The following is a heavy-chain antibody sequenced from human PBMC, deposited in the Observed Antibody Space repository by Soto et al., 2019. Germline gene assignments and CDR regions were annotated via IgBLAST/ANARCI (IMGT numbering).Heavy chain of an antibody. D-gene: IGHD2-8*02. CDR1: GASIGSGGW. J-gene: IGHJ5*02. Sequence: SETLSLTCAVSGASIGSGGWWRWVRQPPGKGLEWVAEIFHDGNTNYSPSLKSRVTISVDKSQNQFSLNVYSVTAADTAGYYCARHEGWTGPDQWGQGTLVTVSS. CDR2: IFHDGNT. V-gene: IGHV4-4*02. CDR3: ARHEGWTGPDQ.